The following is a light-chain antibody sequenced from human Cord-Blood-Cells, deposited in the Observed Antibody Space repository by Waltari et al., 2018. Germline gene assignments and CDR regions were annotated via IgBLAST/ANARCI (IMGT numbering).Light chain of an antibody. CDR3: CSYAGSSTYV. CDR2: EGS. Sequence: QSALTQPASVSGSPGQSIPISCTGTSSDVGSYNLVSWYQQHPGKAPKLMIYEGSKRPSGVSNRFSGSKSGNTASLTISGLQAEDEADYYCCSYAGSSTYVFGTGTKFTVL. V-gene: IGLV2-23*01. J-gene: IGLJ1*01. CDR1: SSDVGSYNL.